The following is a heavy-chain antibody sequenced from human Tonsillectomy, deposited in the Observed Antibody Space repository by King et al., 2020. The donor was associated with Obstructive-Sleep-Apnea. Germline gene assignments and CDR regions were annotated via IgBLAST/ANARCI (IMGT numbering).Heavy chain of an antibody. CDR1: GFTFSSYS. J-gene: IGHJ4*02. CDR3: ASSGDILTGYYFDY. CDR2: ISSSRSTI. V-gene: IGHV3-48*04. Sequence: QLVQSGGGLVQPGGSLRLSCAASGFTFSSYSMNWVRQAPGKGLEWVSYISSSRSTIYYADSVKGRFTISRDNAKNSLYLQMNSLRAEDTAVYYCASSGDILTGYYFDYWGKGTLVTVSS. D-gene: IGHD3-9*01.